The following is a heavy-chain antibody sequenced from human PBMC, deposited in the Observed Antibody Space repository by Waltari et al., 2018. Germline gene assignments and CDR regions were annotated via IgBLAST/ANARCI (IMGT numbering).Heavy chain of an antibody. D-gene: IGHD5-12*01. CDR1: GGTFSSYA. CDR3: ARDNYEGASLERDSGYDYGAGVH. Sequence: QVQLVQSGAEVKKPGSSVKVSCKASGGTFSSYAISWVRQAPGQGLEWMGGIIPIFGTANYAQKFQGRVTITADESTSTAYMELSSLRSEDTAVYYCARDNYEGASLERDSGYDYGAGVHWGQGTLVTVSS. CDR2: IIPIFGTA. J-gene: IGHJ4*02. V-gene: IGHV1-69*13.